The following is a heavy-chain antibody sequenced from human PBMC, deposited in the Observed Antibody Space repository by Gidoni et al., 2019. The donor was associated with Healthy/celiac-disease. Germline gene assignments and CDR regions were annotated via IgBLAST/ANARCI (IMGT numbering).Heavy chain of an antibody. CDR1: GGTFSSYA. CDR3: ASEIVGAAPYYYGMDV. J-gene: IGHJ6*02. V-gene: IGHV1-69*06. D-gene: IGHD1-26*01. CDR2: IIPIFGTA. Sequence: QVQLVQPGAEVKKPGSSVKVSCKASGGTFSSYAISWVRQAPGQGLEWMGGIIPIFGTANYAQKFQGRVTITADKSTSTAYMELSSLRSEDTAVYYCASEIVGAAPYYYGMDVWGQGTTVTVSS.